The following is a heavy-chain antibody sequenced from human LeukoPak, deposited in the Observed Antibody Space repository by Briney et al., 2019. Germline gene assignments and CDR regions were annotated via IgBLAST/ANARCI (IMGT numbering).Heavy chain of an antibody. Sequence: SETLSLTCTVSGGSISSYYWSWIRQPPGKGLEWIEYIYYSGSTNYNPSLKSRVTMSVDTSKNQFSLKLSSVTPADTAVYYCARDQGSSSWYVIWGQGTLVTVSS. CDR1: GGSISSYY. J-gene: IGHJ4*02. V-gene: IGHV4-59*01. CDR2: IYYSGST. D-gene: IGHD6-13*01. CDR3: ARDQGSSSWYVI.